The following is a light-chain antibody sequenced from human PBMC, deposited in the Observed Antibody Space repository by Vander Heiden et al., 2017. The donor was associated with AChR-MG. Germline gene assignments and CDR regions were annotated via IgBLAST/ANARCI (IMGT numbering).Light chain of an antibody. CDR1: SSNIGAGYS. CDR3: ESYDSSRSGWV. Sequence: HSVLTQPPPVSGAPGQRVTIPCTGPSSNIGAGYSVHWYQQVQGTAPKLLIYDKSKRPSGVPDRFSGSKSGTAASIASTGLQAEDEADYYCESYDSSRSGWVFGGGTKLTVL. CDR2: DKS. J-gene: IGLJ3*02. V-gene: IGLV1-40*01.